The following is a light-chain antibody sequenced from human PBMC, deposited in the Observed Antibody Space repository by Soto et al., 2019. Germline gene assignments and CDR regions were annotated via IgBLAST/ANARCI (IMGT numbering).Light chain of an antibody. CDR2: GAS. J-gene: IGKJ1*01. CDR1: QGISNY. Sequence: ATQMTQSPSSLSASVGDRVTISCRASQGISNYLAWYQQRPGKPPKVLIYGASNLQSGVPPRFSGSGSGTDFTLAISSLQPEDSATYYCLQDINYPWTFGHGTKVDIK. CDR3: LQDINYPWT. V-gene: IGKV1-6*01.